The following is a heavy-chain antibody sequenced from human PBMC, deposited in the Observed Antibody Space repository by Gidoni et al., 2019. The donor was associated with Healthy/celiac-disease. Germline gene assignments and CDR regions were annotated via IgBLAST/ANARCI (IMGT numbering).Heavy chain of an antibody. CDR3: ARVPNDYVWGSYRYGPYYYGMDV. D-gene: IGHD3-16*02. J-gene: IGHJ6*02. Sequence: QVQLQESGPGLVKPSETLSLTCTVSGGSISSYYWSWIRHPPGKGLEWIGYIYYSGSTNYNPSLKSRVTISVDTSKNQFSLKLSSVTAADTAVYYCARVPNDYVWGSYRYGPYYYGMDVWGQGTTVTVSS. CDR2: IYYSGST. CDR1: GGSISSYY. V-gene: IGHV4-59*01.